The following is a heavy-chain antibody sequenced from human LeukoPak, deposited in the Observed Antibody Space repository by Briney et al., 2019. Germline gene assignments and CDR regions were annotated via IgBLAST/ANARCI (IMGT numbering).Heavy chain of an antibody. J-gene: IGHJ3*02. Sequence: GGSLRLSCAASGFTVSSNYMSWVRQAPGKGLEWVSAISGSGGSTYYADSVKGRFTISRDNSKNTLYLQMNSLRAEDTAVYYCAKESYDFWSGYSSVAFDIWGQGTMVTVSS. CDR2: ISGSGGST. CDR1: GFTVSSNY. D-gene: IGHD3-3*01. V-gene: IGHV3-23*01. CDR3: AKESYDFWSGYSSVAFDI.